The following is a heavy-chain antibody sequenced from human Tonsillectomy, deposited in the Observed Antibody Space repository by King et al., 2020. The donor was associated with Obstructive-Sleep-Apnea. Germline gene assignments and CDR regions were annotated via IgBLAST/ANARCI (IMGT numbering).Heavy chain of an antibody. CDR3: ASGDYDILTGSLYYYGMDV. Sequence: QLQESGPGLVKPSETLSLTCTVSGGSISSSSYYWGWIRQPPGKGLEWIGRIYYSGSTHYNPPLNIRVPISEDTLKNQFSLKLSSVTAADTAVYYCASGDYDILTGSLYYYGMDVWGQGTTVTVSS. J-gene: IGHJ6*02. CDR2: IYYSGST. D-gene: IGHD3-9*01. CDR1: GGSISSSSYY. V-gene: IGHV4-39*07.